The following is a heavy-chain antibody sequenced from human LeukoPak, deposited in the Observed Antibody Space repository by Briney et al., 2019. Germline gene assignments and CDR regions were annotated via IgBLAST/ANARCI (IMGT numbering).Heavy chain of an antibody. CDR3: ASGSSPSYWYFDL. D-gene: IGHD1-26*01. CDR2: IYPGDSDT. J-gene: IGHJ2*01. V-gene: IGHV5-51*01. CDR1: GYSFTTYW. Sequence: GESLKISCKGSGYSFTTYWIGWVRQMPGKGLEWMGIIYPGDSDTRYSPSFQGQVTISADKSISTAYLQWSSLKASDTAMYYCASGSSPSYWYFDLWGRGTLVTVSS.